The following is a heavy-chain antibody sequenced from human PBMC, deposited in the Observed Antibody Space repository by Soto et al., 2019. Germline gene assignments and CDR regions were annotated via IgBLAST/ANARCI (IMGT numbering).Heavy chain of an antibody. CDR3: ARGATVTQYDY. J-gene: IGHJ4*02. V-gene: IGHV4-61*01. CDR1: GVSVSSGSFY. CDR2: GSYSGTT. D-gene: IGHD4-17*01. Sequence: SETLSLTCTVSGVSVSSGSFYWAWIRQPPGKGLEWIGFGSYSGTTNYKPSLKSRVTISVDTSRSQISLKVSSLTAADTAVYYCARGATVTQYDYWGQGTLVTVSS.